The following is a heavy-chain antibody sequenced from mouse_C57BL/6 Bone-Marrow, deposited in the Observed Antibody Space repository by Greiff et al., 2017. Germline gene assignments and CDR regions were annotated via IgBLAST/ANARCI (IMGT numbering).Heavy chain of an antibody. Sequence: EVQGVESGGGLVQPGGSLKLSCAASGFTFSDYGMAWVRQAPRKGPEWVAFISNLAYSIYYADTVTGRVTISIENAKNTLYLEMSSLRSEDTAMYYCARHGSYFDYWGQGTTLTVSS. J-gene: IGHJ2*01. CDR3: ARHGSYFDY. CDR2: ISNLAYSI. CDR1: GFTFSDYG. V-gene: IGHV5-15*01.